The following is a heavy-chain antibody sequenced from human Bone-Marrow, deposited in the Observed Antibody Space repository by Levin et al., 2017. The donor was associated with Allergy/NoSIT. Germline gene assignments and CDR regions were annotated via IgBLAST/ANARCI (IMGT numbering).Heavy chain of an antibody. CDR1: GFTFSYYW. J-gene: IGHJ6*02. CDR2: IKQDGSEK. D-gene: IGHD6-13*01. V-gene: IGHV3-7*01. Sequence: QAGGSLRLSCAASGFTFSYYWMTWVRQAPGKGLEWVANIKQDGSEKYYVDSVKGRFTISRDNAKKSLYLQMNSLRVEDTAVYYCARDPVAAAGTGGGSDRMDVWGQGTAVTVSS. CDR3: ARDPVAAAGTGGGSDRMDV.